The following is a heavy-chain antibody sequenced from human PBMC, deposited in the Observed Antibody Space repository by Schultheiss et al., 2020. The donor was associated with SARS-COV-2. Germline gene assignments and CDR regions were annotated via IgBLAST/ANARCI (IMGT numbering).Heavy chain of an antibody. V-gene: IGHV4-61*01. Sequence: SETLSLTCTVSGGSVSSGSYYWSWIRQPPGKGLEWIGYIYYSGSTKYNPSLKSRVTISVDTSKNQFSLKLSSVTAADTAMYFCARVGRIGSGGDRPGALDNWGQGTLVTVSS. D-gene: IGHD2-21*01. CDR1: GGSVSSGSYY. CDR2: IYYSGST. J-gene: IGHJ4*02. CDR3: ARVGRIGSGGDRPGALDN.